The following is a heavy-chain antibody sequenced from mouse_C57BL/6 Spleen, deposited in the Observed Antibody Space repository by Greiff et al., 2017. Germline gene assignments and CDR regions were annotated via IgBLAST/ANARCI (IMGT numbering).Heavy chain of an antibody. D-gene: IGHD1-1*01. Sequence: QVQLKEPGTELVKPGASVKLSCKASGYTFTSYWMHWVKQRPGQGLEWIGNINPSNGGTNYNEKFKSKATLTVDKSSSTASMQLSSLTSEDSAVYYGARLHYCGSSDLYWYFDVWGTGTTVTVSS. CDR1: GYTFTSYW. J-gene: IGHJ1*03. CDR2: INPSNGGT. V-gene: IGHV1-53*01. CDR3: ARLHYCGSSDLYWYFDV.